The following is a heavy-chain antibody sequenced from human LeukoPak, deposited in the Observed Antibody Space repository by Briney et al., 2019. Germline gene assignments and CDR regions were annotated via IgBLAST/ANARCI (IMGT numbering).Heavy chain of an antibody. CDR3: ARPDYYDSGIAHFQH. J-gene: IGHJ1*01. CDR1: GGSISSSSYY. D-gene: IGHD3-22*01. V-gene: IGHV4-39*01. Sequence: KASETLSLTCTVSGGSISSSSYYWGWIRQPPGKGLEWIGSIYYSGSTYYNPSLKSRVTISVDPSKNQFSLKLSSVTAADTAVYYCARPDYYDSGIAHFQHWGQGTLVTVSS. CDR2: IYYSGST.